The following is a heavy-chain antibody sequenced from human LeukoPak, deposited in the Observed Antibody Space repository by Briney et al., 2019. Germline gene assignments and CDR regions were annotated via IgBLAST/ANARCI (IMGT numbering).Heavy chain of an antibody. Sequence: GGSLRLSCAASGFTFSTYAMTWVRQAPGKGLEWVSSISSSSSYIYYADSVKGRFTISRDNAKNSLYLQMKSLRAEDTAVYYCARGKTSQNIVTRKTYNWFDPWGQGTLVTVSS. CDR2: ISSSSSYI. D-gene: IGHD2/OR15-2a*01. V-gene: IGHV3-21*01. CDR1: GFTFSTYA. J-gene: IGHJ5*02. CDR3: ARGKTSQNIVTRKTYNWFDP.